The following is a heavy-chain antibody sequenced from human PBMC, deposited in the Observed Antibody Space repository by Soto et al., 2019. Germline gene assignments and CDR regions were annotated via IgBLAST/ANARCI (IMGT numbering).Heavy chain of an antibody. V-gene: IGHV1-18*01. D-gene: IGHD6-19*01. J-gene: IGHJ4*02. CDR2: ISSPNGNT. CDR1: CYSFPSYC. CDR3: ARETGWRSGWGARAGFDY. Sequence: ASAPVTSKASCYSFPSYCIIWLRQPPPQELQWMGWISSPNGNTNYAQQPQGRVTMTTDTATSTAYVELRSLRSDDTAVDYCARETGWRSGWGARAGFDYWGQGTLVTVSS.